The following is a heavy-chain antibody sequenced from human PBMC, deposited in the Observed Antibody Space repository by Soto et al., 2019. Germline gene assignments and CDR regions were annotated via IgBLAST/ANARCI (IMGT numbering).Heavy chain of an antibody. J-gene: IGHJ6*02. V-gene: IGHV3-21*01. CDR1: GFTFSSYS. CDR3: CGSGSYYLAYYYGMDV. D-gene: IGHD3-10*01. Sequence: GGSLRLSCAASGFTFSSYSMNWVRQAPGKGLEWVSSISSSSSYIYYADSAKGRFTISRDNAKNSLYLQMNSQRAEDTAVYYCCGSGSYYLAYYYGMDVWGQGTTVTVSS. CDR2: ISSSSSYI.